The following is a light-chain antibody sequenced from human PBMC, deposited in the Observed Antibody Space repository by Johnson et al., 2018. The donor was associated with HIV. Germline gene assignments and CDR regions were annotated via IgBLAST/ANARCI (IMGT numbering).Light chain of an antibody. Sequence: QSVLTQPPSVSAAPGQKVTISCSGSSSNIGNNYVSWYQQLPGTAPKLLIYDNNKRPSGIPDRFSGSKSGSSATLATTGLQTGDEADYYCGTWDSCLSVYVFATGTKVTGL. CDR3: GTWDSCLSVYV. V-gene: IGLV1-51*01. CDR1: SSNIGNNY. J-gene: IGLJ1*01. CDR2: DNN.